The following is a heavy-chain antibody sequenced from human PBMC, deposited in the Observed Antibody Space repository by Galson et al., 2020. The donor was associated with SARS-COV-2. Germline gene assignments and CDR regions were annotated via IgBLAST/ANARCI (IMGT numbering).Heavy chain of an antibody. V-gene: IGHV3-21*01. CDR2: ISSSSEYI. CDR3: AREHRSGSYVGPDAFDI. J-gene: IGHJ3*02. CDR1: GFTFKNYG. D-gene: IGHD1-26*01. Sequence: GEYLQISCAASGFTFKNYGMNWVRQTPGKGLEWVSFISSSSEYIAYAELVKGRFTISRDKAENSLFLRMNRLRADDTAGYYCAREHRSGSYVGPDAFDIWGQGTMVTVSS.